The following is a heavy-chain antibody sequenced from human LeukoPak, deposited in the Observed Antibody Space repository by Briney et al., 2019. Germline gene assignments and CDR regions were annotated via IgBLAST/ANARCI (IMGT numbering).Heavy chain of an antibody. Sequence: SETLSLTCAVYGGSFSGYYWSWIRQPPGKGLEWIGEINHSGSTNYNPSLKSRVTISVDTSKNQFSLKLSSVTAADTAVYYCAVGDYVWGSYRYTIWGQGTLVTVSS. V-gene: IGHV4-34*01. J-gene: IGHJ4*02. D-gene: IGHD3-16*02. CDR3: AVGDYVWGSYRYTI. CDR1: GGSFSGYY. CDR2: INHSGST.